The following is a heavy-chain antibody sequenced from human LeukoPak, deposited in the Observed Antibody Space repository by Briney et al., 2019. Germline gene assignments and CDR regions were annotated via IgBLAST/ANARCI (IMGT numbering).Heavy chain of an antibody. CDR2: IYASGDR. D-gene: IGHD3-22*01. Sequence: SETLSLACTVSGDSISTYYWSWIRQPAGKGLEWIERIYASGDRNYNPSLKSRVTMSVDTSNNQFFLNLDSLTAADTAVYYCARGGDYFDSSRFYSFDYWGQGILVTVSS. CDR1: GDSISTYY. CDR3: ARGGDYFDSSRFYSFDY. J-gene: IGHJ4*02. V-gene: IGHV4-4*07.